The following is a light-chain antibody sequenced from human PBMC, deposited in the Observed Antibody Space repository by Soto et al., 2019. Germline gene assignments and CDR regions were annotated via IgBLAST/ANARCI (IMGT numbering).Light chain of an antibody. CDR2: DAS. J-gene: IGKJ5*01. V-gene: IGKV1-5*01. CDR3: QQYNSYSIT. Sequence: DIQMTQSPSTLSASVGDSVTITCRASQSISSWLAWYQQKPGKAPKLLIYDASSLESGVPSRFSGSGSGTEFTLTISSLQPDDFATYYCQQYNSYSITFGQATRLEIK. CDR1: QSISSW.